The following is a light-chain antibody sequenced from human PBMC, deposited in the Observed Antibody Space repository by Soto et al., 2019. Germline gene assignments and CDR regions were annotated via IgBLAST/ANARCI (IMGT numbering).Light chain of an antibody. J-gene: IGKJ1*01. CDR2: GAS. CDR1: ETVATN. V-gene: IGKV3-15*01. Sequence: VMTQSPATLSVSPGERATLSFWASETVATNLAWYQQKPGQAPRLLISGASTRAAGISDRFRGSGSGTEFTLTISSLRSEDSAIYYCQQYFEWPQRTFGQGTKVEI. CDR3: QQYFEWPQRT.